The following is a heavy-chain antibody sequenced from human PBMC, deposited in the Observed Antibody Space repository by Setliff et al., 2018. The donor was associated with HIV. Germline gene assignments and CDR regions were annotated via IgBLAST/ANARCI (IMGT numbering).Heavy chain of an antibody. CDR1: GGSLTDYD. V-gene: IGHV4-34*01. Sequence: SETLSLTCAVYGGSLTDYDWTWIRQTPAKGLEWIGEISHSGRTNYNPSLKTRLIISRDTSKNQFSLRLSSATVADTAIYYCARGFEGYCNGASCHWFDSWGQGTQVTVSS. J-gene: IGHJ5*01. CDR3: ARGFEGYCNGASCHWFDS. D-gene: IGHD2-15*01. CDR2: ISHSGRT.